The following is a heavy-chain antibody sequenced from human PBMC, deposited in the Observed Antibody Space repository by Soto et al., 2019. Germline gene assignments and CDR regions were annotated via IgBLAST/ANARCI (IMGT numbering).Heavy chain of an antibody. CDR2: VNHSGST. V-gene: IGHV4-34*01. Sequence: QVQLQQWGAGLLKPSETLSLTCVVNGGSFSIYYWSWIRQAPGKGLEWIGEVNHSGSTNDNPSLKSRVTISVDTSKNQFSLKRNSVTDADRAVYYCAGRNGYYSGVDYWGQGTLVTVSS. CDR3: AGRNGYYSGVDY. D-gene: IGHD3-22*01. J-gene: IGHJ4*02. CDR1: GGSFSIYY.